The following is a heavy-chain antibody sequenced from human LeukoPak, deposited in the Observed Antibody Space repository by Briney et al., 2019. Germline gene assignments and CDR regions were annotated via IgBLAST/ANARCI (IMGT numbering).Heavy chain of an antibody. Sequence: PGGSLRLSCAASGFTFSSYGMHWVRQAPGKGLEWVAFIRYDGSNKYYADSVKGRFTISRDNSKNTLYLQMNSLRAEDTAVYYCAREDSSSWHAFDIWGQGTMVTVSS. D-gene: IGHD6-13*01. CDR1: GFTFSSYG. CDR2: IRYDGSNK. CDR3: AREDSSSWHAFDI. V-gene: IGHV3-30*02. J-gene: IGHJ3*02.